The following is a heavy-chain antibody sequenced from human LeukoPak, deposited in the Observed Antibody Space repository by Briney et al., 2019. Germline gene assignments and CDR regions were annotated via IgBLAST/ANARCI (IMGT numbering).Heavy chain of an antibody. D-gene: IGHD1-1*01. CDR1: GASISSGGFY. CDR3: ARDGYNSSSGGYYIDS. V-gene: IGHV4-31*03. Sequence: SETLSLTCTVSGASISSGGFYWNWIRQHPGKGPEWIGYIYYSGSTYYNPSLKTRVTISVDTSKNQFSLKLSSVTAADTAVYYCARDGYNSSSGGYYIDSWGQGTLVTVSS. J-gene: IGHJ4*02. CDR2: IYYSGST.